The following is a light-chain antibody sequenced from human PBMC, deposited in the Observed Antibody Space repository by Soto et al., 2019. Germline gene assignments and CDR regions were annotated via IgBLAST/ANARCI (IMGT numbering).Light chain of an antibody. V-gene: IGKV4-1*01. J-gene: IGKJ5*01. CDR2: WAS. Sequence: MVMTQSPHFLAVSLGERASIKXRSSPSVFDSSDHKNDLEWYQQKPGQPPKLPLSWASTREYGGPDRFSGSGSATGFTLTISSLQTEDVAVYYGQQYFTTPITFGQGTRLEIK. CDR1: PSVFDSSDHKND. CDR3: QQYFTTPIT.